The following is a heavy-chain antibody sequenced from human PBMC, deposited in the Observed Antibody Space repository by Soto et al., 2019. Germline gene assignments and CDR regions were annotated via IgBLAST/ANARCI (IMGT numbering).Heavy chain of an antibody. CDR1: GGSFSGYY. Sequence: ASETLSLTCAVYGGSFSGYYWSWIRQPPGKGLEWIGEINHSGSTNYNPSLKSRVTISVDTSKNQFSLKLSSVTAADTAVYYCAREGDTAMVSRAPFDYWGQGTLVTVSS. J-gene: IGHJ4*02. D-gene: IGHD5-18*01. CDR3: AREGDTAMVSRAPFDY. V-gene: IGHV4-34*01. CDR2: INHSGST.